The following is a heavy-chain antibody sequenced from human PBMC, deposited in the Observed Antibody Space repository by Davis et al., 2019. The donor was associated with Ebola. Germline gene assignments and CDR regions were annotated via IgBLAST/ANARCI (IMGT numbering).Heavy chain of an antibody. D-gene: IGHD6-25*01. V-gene: IGHV3-74*01. Sequence: GESLKISCAASGLTFSSYWMHWVRQAAGKGLLCVSRMSTDGRSTEYADSVRGRVSISRDNAKNTLHLQMNSLKVDDTAVYNCVAGKSGNYGYFDLWGRGTLVTVSS. CDR2: MSTDGRST. CDR1: GLTFSSYW. J-gene: IGHJ2*01. CDR3: VAGKSGNYGYFDL.